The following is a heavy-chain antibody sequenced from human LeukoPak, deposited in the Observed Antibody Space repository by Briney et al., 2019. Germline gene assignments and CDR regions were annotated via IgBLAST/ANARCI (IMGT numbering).Heavy chain of an antibody. CDR3: ARDPPNTTGHIFDY. Sequence: GGSLRLSCAASGISFSNYAMSWVRQAPGKGLEWVAVISYDGSNKYYADSVKGRFTISRDNSKNTLYLQMNSLRAEDTAVYYCARDPPNTTGHIFDYWGQGTLVTVSS. V-gene: IGHV3-30*03. CDR1: GISFSNYA. D-gene: IGHD7-27*01. CDR2: ISYDGSNK. J-gene: IGHJ4*02.